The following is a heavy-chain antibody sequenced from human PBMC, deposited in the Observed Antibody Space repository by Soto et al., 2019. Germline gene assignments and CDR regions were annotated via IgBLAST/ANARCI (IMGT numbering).Heavy chain of an antibody. CDR2: IYYSGST. CDR1: DGSSRSGADH. J-gene: IGHJ6*02. V-gene: IGHV4-31*03. CDR3: AGDRYYGSGSNGMDV. D-gene: IGHD3-10*01. Sequence: SVTLSLTCTVSDGSSRSGADHWSWNSHHPGKGLEWIGYIYYSGSTYYSPSLKSRVTISVDTSKNQFSLKLSSVTAADTAVYYCAGDRYYGSGSNGMDVWGQGTTVTVSS.